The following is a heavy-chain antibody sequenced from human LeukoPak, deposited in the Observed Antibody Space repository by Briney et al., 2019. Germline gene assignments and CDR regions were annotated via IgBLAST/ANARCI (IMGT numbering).Heavy chain of an antibody. V-gene: IGHV3-9*01. CDR1: GFTFDDYA. Sequence: GRSLRLSCAASGFTFDDYAMPWVRQAPGKGLEWVSGISWNSGSIGYADSVKGRFTISRDNAKNCLYLQMNSVRAEDTGLYYCATDTDYGDYLGSGWKVVWGQGRTVTLSS. CDR3: ATDTDYGDYLGSGWKVV. J-gene: IGHJ6*02. CDR2: ISWNSGSI. D-gene: IGHD4-17*01.